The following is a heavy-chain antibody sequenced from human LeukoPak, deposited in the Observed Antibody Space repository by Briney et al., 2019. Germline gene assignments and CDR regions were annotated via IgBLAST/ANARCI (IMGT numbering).Heavy chain of an antibody. CDR2: IYHSGST. D-gene: IGHD6-13*01. V-gene: IGHV4-38-2*01. J-gene: IGHJ4*02. Sequence: SETLSLTCAVSGYSISSGYYWGWIRQPPGKGLEWIGSIYHSGSTNYNPSLKSRATISVDTSKNQFSLKLSSVTAADTAVYYCARGNSSSWCFDYWGQGTLVTVSS. CDR3: ARGNSSSWCFDY. CDR1: GYSISSGYY.